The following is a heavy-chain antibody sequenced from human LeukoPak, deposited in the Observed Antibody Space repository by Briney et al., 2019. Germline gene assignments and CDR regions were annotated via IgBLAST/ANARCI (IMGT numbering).Heavy chain of an antibody. V-gene: IGHV1-18*01. D-gene: IGHD4-17*01. J-gene: IGHJ4*02. Sequence: ASVKVSCKASGYTFTSYGISWVRQAPGQGLEWMGWISAYNGNTNYAQKLQGRVTMTTDTSTSTAYMELRSLRSDDTAVYYCAREYDYGDYRGKRGPLDYWGQGTLVTVSS. CDR2: ISAYNGNT. CDR3: AREYDYGDYRGKRGPLDY. CDR1: GYTFTSYG.